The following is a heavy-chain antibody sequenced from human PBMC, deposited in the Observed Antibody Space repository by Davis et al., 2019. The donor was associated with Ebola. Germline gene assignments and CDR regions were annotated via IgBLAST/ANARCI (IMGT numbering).Heavy chain of an antibody. V-gene: IGHV3-33*01. CDR2: IWYDGSNK. D-gene: IGHD2-21*02. CDR1: GFTFSSYG. Sequence: GGSLRLSCAASGFTFSSYGMHWVRQAPGKGLEWVAVIWYDGSNKYYADSVKGRFTISRDNSKNTLYLQMNSLRAEDTAVYYCARGIGGDWTYWYFDLWGRGTLVTVSS. J-gene: IGHJ2*01. CDR3: ARGIGGDWTYWYFDL.